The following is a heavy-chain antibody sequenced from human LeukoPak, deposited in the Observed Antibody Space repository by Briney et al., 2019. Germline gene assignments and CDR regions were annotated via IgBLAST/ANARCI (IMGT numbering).Heavy chain of an antibody. Sequence: SETLSLTCTVSGGSISSYYWSWIRQPPGKGLEWIGYIYYSGSTNYNPSLKSRVTISVDTSKNQFSLKLSSVTAADTAVYYCARASAKYSGSYPFDYWGQGILVTVSS. D-gene: IGHD1-26*01. V-gene: IGHV4-59*01. J-gene: IGHJ4*02. CDR2: IYYSGST. CDR1: GGSISSYY. CDR3: ARASAKYSGSYPFDY.